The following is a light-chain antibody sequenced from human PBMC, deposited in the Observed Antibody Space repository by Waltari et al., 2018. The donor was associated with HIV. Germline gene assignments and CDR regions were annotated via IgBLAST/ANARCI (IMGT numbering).Light chain of an antibody. CDR2: GAS. J-gene: IGKJ5*01. V-gene: IGKV3-11*01. Sequence: EIVLTQSPATLSLSPGERATLSCRASQSVSSYLSWYQQKPGQAPRLLSYGASSRATGIPVRFSGSGSGTDFTLTISSLEPGDFAVYYCQQRSNWPITFGQGTRLEIK. CDR3: QQRSNWPIT. CDR1: QSVSSY.